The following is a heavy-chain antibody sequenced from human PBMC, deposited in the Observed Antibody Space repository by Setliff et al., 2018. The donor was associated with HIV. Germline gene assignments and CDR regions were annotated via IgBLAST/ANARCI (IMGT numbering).Heavy chain of an antibody. CDR2: IYYSGST. CDR1: GGSISSRSYY. Sequence: PSETLSLTCTVSGGSISSRSYYWGWIRQPPGKGLEWIGSIYYSGSTNYNPSLKSRVTVSADTSKNQFSLKLGSVTAADTAVYYCARESPSSSWFYFDLWGQGTLVTVSS. V-gene: IGHV4-39*07. D-gene: IGHD6-13*01. J-gene: IGHJ4*02. CDR3: ARESPSSSWFYFDL.